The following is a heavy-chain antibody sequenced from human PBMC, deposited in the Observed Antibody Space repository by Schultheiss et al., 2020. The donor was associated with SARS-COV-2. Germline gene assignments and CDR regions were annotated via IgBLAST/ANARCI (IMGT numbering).Heavy chain of an antibody. Sequence: SETLSLTCAVYGESFNGFSWTWIRQPPGKGLEWIGYIYYSGSTYYNPSLKSRVTISVDTSKNQFSLKLSSVTAADTAVYYCARVSFGITIFGVVHRGPWDWGQGTLVTVSS. CDR1: GESFNGFS. D-gene: IGHD3-3*01. CDR2: IYYSGST. J-gene: IGHJ4*02. CDR3: ARVSFGITIFGVVHRGPWD. V-gene: IGHV4-30-2*05.